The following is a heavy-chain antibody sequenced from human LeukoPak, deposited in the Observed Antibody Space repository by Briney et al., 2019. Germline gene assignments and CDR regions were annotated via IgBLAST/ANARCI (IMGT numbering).Heavy chain of an antibody. CDR2: ISGSGGNT. V-gene: IGHV3-23*01. Sequence: ETLSLTCAVSGGSISNDKWWSWVRQSPGKGLEWVSAISGSGGNTYYADSVKGRFTISRDNSKNTLYLQMNSLRAEDTAVYYCAKDRVWSSGWQNFDYWGQGTLVTVSS. CDR1: GGSISNDK. CDR3: AKDRVWSSGWQNFDY. J-gene: IGHJ4*02. D-gene: IGHD6-19*01.